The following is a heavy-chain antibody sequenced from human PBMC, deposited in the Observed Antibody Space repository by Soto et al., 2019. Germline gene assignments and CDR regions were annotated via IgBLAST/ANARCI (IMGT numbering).Heavy chain of an antibody. CDR3: ANLAGAKEGFDY. CDR1: GLIVSDHY. Sequence: EVQLVESGGGLVQPGGSLRLSCAAAGLIVSDHYMDWVRQAPGKGLEWVGRTGNKANSYTTEYVASVKGRFTIPRDDSKNSLYLQMNSLKAEDSAVYYCANLAGAKEGFDYWGQGALVTVSS. J-gene: IGHJ4*02. D-gene: IGHD1-26*01. V-gene: IGHV3-72*01. CDR2: TGNKANSYTT.